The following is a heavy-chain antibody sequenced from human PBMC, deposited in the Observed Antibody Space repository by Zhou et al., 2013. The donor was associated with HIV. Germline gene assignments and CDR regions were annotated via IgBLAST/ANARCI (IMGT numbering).Heavy chain of an antibody. Sequence: QVQLVQSGAEVMRPGASVKVSCRASGYTFSSYFLHWVQQAPGQGLQWMGLINPSSESTNYAQQFRGRVTMTRDSSTSTVYMELSSLRSVDTAVYYCARGGHRRLYDSSGYYFEYWGQGTLVTVSS. D-gene: IGHD3-22*01. CDR1: GYTFSSYF. CDR2: INPSSEST. V-gene: IGHV1-46*01. J-gene: IGHJ4*02. CDR3: ARGGHRRLYDSSGYYFEY.